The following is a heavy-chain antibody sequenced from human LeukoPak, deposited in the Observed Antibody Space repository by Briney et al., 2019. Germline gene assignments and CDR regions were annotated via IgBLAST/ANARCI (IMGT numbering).Heavy chain of an antibody. D-gene: IGHD2-15*01. V-gene: IGHV3-30*14. J-gene: IGHJ4*02. CDR1: GFTFSNYA. CDR3: ARMVVAATTYYFDY. CDR2: ISFDGSNK. Sequence: GGSLRLSCAASGFTFSNYAMHWVRQAPGKGLEWVAVISFDGSNKYYADSVKGRFTISRDNSKNTLYLQMNSLRAEDTAVYYCARMVVAATTYYFDYWGQGTLVTVSS.